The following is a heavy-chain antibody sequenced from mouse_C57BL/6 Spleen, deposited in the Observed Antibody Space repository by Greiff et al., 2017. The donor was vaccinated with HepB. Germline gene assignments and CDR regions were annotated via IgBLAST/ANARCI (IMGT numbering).Heavy chain of an antibody. D-gene: IGHD1-1*01. Sequence: QVQLQQPGAELVKPGASVKMSCKASGYTFTSYWITWVKQRPGQGLEWIGDIYPGSGSTNYNEKFKSKTTLTVDTSSSTAYMQLSSLTSEDSAVYCCSRHGSICWYFDVWGTGTTVTVSS. CDR1: GYTFTSYW. J-gene: IGHJ1*03. CDR3: SRHGSICWYFDV. V-gene: IGHV1-55*01. CDR2: IYPGSGST.